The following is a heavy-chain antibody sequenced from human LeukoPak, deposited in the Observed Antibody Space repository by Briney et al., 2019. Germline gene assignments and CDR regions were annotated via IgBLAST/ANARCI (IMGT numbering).Heavy chain of an antibody. D-gene: IGHD5-18*01. CDR2: ISGSGGST. Sequence: GGSLRLSCAASGFTFSSYAMSWVRQAPGKGLEWVSAISGSGGSTYYADSVKGRFTISRDNSKNTLYLQMNSLRAEDTAVYYCAKGVRLGYSYGYVVDYWGQGTLVTVSS. CDR1: GFTFSSYA. J-gene: IGHJ4*02. CDR3: AKGVRLGYSYGYVVDY. V-gene: IGHV3-23*01.